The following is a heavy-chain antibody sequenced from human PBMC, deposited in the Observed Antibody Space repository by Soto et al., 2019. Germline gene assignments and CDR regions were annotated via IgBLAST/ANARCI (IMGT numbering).Heavy chain of an antibody. CDR3: ARTSGYSSGWYVSWFDP. CDR2: INHSGST. Sequence: SETLSLTCAVYGGSFSGYYWSWIRQPPGKGLEWIGEINHSGSTNYNPSLKSRVTISVDTSKNQFSLKLSSVTAADTAVYYCARTSGYSSGWYVSWFDPWRQGTLVTVSS. CDR1: GGSFSGYY. D-gene: IGHD6-19*01. J-gene: IGHJ5*02. V-gene: IGHV4-34*01.